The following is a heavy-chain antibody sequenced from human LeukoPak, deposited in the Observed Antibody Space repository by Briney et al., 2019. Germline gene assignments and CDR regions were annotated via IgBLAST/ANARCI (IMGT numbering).Heavy chain of an antibody. CDR2: TREDGGER. D-gene: IGHD2-21*01. J-gene: IGHJ3*02. CDR3: ARVARLGDAFDI. Sequence: GGSLRLSCAASGFSFSRYWMTWVRQAPGKGPEWVANTREDGGERYYVDSVKGRFTISRDNAKNSLYLQINSLRAEDTAVYYCARVARLGDAFDIWGQGTMVTVSS. CDR1: GFSFSRYW. V-gene: IGHV3-7*01.